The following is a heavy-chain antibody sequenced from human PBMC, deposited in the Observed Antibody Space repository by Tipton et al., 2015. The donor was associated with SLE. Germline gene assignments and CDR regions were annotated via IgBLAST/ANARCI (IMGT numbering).Heavy chain of an antibody. CDR3: ARDRYCSTTNCFYDAFDI. CDR2: IREDGSEN. Sequence: SLRLSCAVSGFTFSNNWMAWVRQAPGKGLEWVAHIREDGSENFYVDSVRGRFAISRDNAQNSLYLHMNSLRAEDTAVYYCARDRYCSTTNCFYDAFDIWGQGTMVTVSS. D-gene: IGHD2-2*01. CDR1: GFTFSNNW. V-gene: IGHV3-7*01. J-gene: IGHJ3*02.